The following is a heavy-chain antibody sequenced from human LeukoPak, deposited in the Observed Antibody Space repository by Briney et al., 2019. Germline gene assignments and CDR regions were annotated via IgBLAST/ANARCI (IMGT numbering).Heavy chain of an antibody. CDR3: AKVGNYDILTGYYEYYFDY. J-gene: IGHJ4*02. CDR2: ISWDSGSI. CDR1: GFTFDDYA. V-gene: IGHV3-9*01. Sequence: PGGSLRLSCAASGFTFDDYAMHWVRQAPGKGLEWVSGISWDSGSIGYADSVKGRFTISRDNAKNSLYLQMNSLRAEDTALYYCAKVGNYDILTGYYEYYFDYWGQGTLVTVSS. D-gene: IGHD3-9*01.